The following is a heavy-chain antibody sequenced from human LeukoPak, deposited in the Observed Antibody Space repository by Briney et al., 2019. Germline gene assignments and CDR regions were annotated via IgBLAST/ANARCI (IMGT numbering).Heavy chain of an antibody. Sequence: GASVKVSCKASGYTFTSYYMHWVRQAPGQGLEWMGIINPSGGSTSYAQKFQGRVTTTRDTSTSTVYMELSSLRSEDTAVYYCAREGTPDGYLYWGQGTLVTVSS. J-gene: IGHJ4*02. D-gene: IGHD5-24*01. CDR1: GYTFTSYY. CDR2: INPSGGST. V-gene: IGHV1-46*01. CDR3: AREGTPDGYLY.